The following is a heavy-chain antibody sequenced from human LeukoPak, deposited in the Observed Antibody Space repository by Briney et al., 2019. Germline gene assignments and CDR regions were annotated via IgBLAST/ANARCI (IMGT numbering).Heavy chain of an antibody. Sequence: SETLSLTCAVSGDSITNSRYHWGWVRQPPGKGLEWMASIYHTGSTYYNSSLKSRVTISVDTSKNQFSLELTSATAADTAVYYCARLGAVRFDPWGQGALVTVSS. J-gene: IGHJ5*02. CDR2: IYHTGST. CDR1: GDSITNSRYH. D-gene: IGHD1-26*01. CDR3: ARLGAVRFDP. V-gene: IGHV4-39*01.